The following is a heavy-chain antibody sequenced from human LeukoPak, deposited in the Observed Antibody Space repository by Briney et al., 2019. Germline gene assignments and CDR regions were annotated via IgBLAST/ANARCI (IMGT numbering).Heavy chain of an antibody. D-gene: IGHD4-17*01. CDR2: LSAYNGNT. J-gene: IGHJ6*03. Sequence: VKVSCKASGYTFTSSGISWVRQAPGQGLEWMGWLSAYNGNTNYAQKLQGRVTMTTDTSTSTAYMELRSLRSDDTAVYYCARDLTTVTTYYYYMDVWGKGTTVTVSS. V-gene: IGHV1-18*01. CDR3: ARDLTTVTTYYYYMDV. CDR1: GYTFTSSG.